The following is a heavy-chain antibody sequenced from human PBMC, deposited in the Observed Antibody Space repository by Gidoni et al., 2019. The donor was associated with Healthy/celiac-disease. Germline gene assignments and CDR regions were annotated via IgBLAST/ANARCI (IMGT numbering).Heavy chain of an antibody. CDR1: GGTFSSYA. CDR2: IIPIFGTA. CDR3: TRVGTAVAGTLDFQH. D-gene: IGHD6-19*01. J-gene: IGHJ1*01. Sequence: QVQLVQSGAEVKKPGSSVKVSCKASGGTFSSYAISWVRQAPGQGLEWMGGIIPIFGTANYAQKFQGRVTITADESTSTAYMELSSLRSEDTAVYYCTRVGTAVAGTLDFQHWGQGTLVTVSS. V-gene: IGHV1-69*01.